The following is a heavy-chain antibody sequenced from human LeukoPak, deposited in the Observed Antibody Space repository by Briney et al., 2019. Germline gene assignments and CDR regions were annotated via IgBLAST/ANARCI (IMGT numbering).Heavy chain of an antibody. J-gene: IGHJ6*03. CDR3: ARGDKGYCTNGVCYNSPYYYYMDV. D-gene: IGHD2-8*01. V-gene: IGHV4-39*07. CDR1: GGSISSSSYY. CDR2: IYYSGST. Sequence: PSETLSLTCTVSGGSISSSSYYWGWIRQPPGKGLEWIGSIYYSGSTYYNPSLKSRVTISVDTSKNQFSLKLSSVTAADTAVYYCARGDKGYCTNGVCYNSPYYYYMDVWGKGTTVTVSS.